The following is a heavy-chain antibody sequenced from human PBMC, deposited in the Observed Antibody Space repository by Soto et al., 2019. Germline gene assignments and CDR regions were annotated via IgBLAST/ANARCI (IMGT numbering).Heavy chain of an antibody. Sequence: SGPTLVNPTQTLTLTCTFSGFSFSTSQVGVGWIRQPPGKAQGWLALIYWDDDKRYSPSLRSRLSITKDTSKNQVVLTMTNMDPVDTATYYCAHRPGGYLSGWDNGYFDYWGRGALVTVSS. D-gene: IGHD6-19*01. J-gene: IGHJ4*02. V-gene: IGHV2-5*02. CDR3: AHRPGGYLSGWDNGYFDY. CDR1: GFSFSTSQVG. CDR2: IYWDDDK.